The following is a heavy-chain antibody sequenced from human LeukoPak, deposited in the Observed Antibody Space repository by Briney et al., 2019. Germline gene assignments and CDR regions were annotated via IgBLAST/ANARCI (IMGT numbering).Heavy chain of an antibody. CDR2: IYYSGNT. CDR3: ARTPRGYSGYLSFYYYMDV. V-gene: IGHV4-59*08. D-gene: IGHD5-12*01. Sequence: SENLSLTCTVSGGSISSYYWTWIRQPPGKGLEWIGYIYYSGNTSYNPSLKSRVTISVDTSKNQFSLKLSSVTAADTAVYYCARTPRGYSGYLSFYYYMDVWGKGTTVTVSS. J-gene: IGHJ6*03. CDR1: GGSISSYY.